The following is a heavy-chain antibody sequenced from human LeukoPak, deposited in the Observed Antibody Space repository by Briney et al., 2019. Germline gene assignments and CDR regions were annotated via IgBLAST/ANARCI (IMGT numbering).Heavy chain of an antibody. V-gene: IGHV3-33*01. CDR3: ARDDDPEHTPFDY. D-gene: IGHD1/OR15-1a*01. Sequence: GGSLRLSCAASGFTFSSYGMPWVRQAPGKGLEWVAVIWYDGSNKYYADSVKGRFTISRDNSKNTLYLQMNSLRAEDTAVYYCARDDDPEHTPFDYWGQGTLVTVSS. CDR2: IWYDGSNK. CDR1: GFTFSSYG. J-gene: IGHJ4*02.